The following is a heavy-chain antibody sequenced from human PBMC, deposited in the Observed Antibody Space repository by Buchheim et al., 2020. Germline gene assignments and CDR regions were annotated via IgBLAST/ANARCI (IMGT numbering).Heavy chain of an antibody. CDR3: AGGVGYCSGGSCYADYFDY. CDR2: IYHSGST. D-gene: IGHD2-15*01. V-gene: IGHV4-30-2*01. CDR1: GGSISSGGYS. J-gene: IGHJ4*02. Sequence: QLQLQESGSGLVKPSQTLSLTCAVSGGSISSGGYSWSWIRQPPGKGLEWIGYIYHSGSTYYNPSLKSRVTISVDRSKHQFSLKLSSVTAADTAVYYCAGGVGYCSGGSCYADYFDYWGQGTL.